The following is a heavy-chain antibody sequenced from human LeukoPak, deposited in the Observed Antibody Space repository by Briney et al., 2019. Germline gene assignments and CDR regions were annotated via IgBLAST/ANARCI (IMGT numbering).Heavy chain of an antibody. V-gene: IGHV1-18*01. J-gene: IGHJ4*02. CDR2: IRAYNGNT. CDR3: ARADLAWSRNKQEIDY. D-gene: IGHD3/OR15-3a*01. Sequence: SSATVTFMSSGCTFTNYGISWVRQAPGQGLEWMGLIRAYNGNTNYAQKLQGRDTMTTHTPTRTAYMELRSLRSDDTAVYYCARADLAWSRNKQEIDYWRQGTLVTVSS. CDR1: GCTFTNYG.